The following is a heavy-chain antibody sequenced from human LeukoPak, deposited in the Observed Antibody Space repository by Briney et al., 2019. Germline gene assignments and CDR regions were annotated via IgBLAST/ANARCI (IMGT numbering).Heavy chain of an antibody. CDR3: ARDVRYYDFRSGYYRTSNWFDP. CDR1: GGSISSYY. Sequence: SETLSLTCTVSGGSISSYYWSWIRQPPGKGLEWIGYIYYSGSTNYNPSLKSRVTISVDTSENQFSLKLSSVTAADTAVYYCARDVRYYDFRSGYYRTSNWFDPWGQGTLVTVSS. CDR2: IYYSGST. V-gene: IGHV4-59*01. J-gene: IGHJ5*02. D-gene: IGHD3-3*01.